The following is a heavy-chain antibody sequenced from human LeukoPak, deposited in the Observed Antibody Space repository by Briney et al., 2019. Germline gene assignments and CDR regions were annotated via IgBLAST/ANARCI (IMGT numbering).Heavy chain of an antibody. J-gene: IGHJ4*02. CDR1: GYTFTSYG. Sequence: ASVKVSCKASGYTFTSYGISWVRQAPGQGLEWMGWISSYNGNTNYEQKLQGRVTMTTDTSTSTAYMELRSLRSDDTAVYYCARSETYCSSTSCYTGRYYFDYWGQGTLVTVSS. D-gene: IGHD2-2*02. CDR3: ARSETYCSSTSCYTGRYYFDY. CDR2: ISSYNGNT. V-gene: IGHV1-18*01.